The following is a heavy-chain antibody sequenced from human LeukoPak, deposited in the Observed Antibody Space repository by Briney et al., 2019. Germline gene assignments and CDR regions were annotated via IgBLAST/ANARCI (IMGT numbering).Heavy chain of an antibody. J-gene: IGHJ4*02. Sequence: ASVKVSCKASGYTFTSYGISWVRQAPGQGLEWMGWISAYNGNTNYAQKLQGRVTMTTDTSTSTAYMELRSLRSDDTAVYYCARAPRIAVAASLDYWGQGTLVTVSS. D-gene: IGHD6-19*01. CDR2: ISAYNGNT. CDR1: GYTFTSYG. V-gene: IGHV1-18*01. CDR3: ARAPRIAVAASLDY.